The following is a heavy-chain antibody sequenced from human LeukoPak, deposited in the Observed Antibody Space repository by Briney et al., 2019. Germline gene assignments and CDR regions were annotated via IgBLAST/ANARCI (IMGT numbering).Heavy chain of an antibody. CDR3: ARGVAARY. J-gene: IGHJ4*02. CDR2: IYYSGST. V-gene: IGHV4-39*07. Sequence: SETLSLTCTVSGGSISSSNFYWGWIRQPPGKGLEWIGSIYYSGSTYYNPSLKSRVTISVDTSKNQFSLKLSSVTAADTAVYYCARGVAARYWGQGTLVTVSS. D-gene: IGHD6-6*01. CDR1: GGSISSSNFY.